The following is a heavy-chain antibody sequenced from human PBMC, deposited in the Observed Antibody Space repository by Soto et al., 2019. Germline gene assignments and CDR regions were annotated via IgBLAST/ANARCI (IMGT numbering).Heavy chain of an antibody. CDR1: GGSISSYY. CDR2: IYYSGST. Sequence: SETLSLTCTVSGGSISSYYWSWIRQPPGKGLEWIGYIYYSGSTNYNPSLKSRVTISVDTSKNQFSLKLSSVTAADTAVYYCARHSSSGLLHDMDVWGKGTTVTVSS. J-gene: IGHJ6*03. V-gene: IGHV4-59*08. D-gene: IGHD6-6*01. CDR3: ARHSSSGLLHDMDV.